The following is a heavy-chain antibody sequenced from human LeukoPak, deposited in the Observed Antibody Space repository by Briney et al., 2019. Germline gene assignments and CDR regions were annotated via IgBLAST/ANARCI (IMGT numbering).Heavy chain of an antibody. Sequence: SETLSLTCAVYGGSFSGYYWSWIRQPPGKGLEWIGEINHSGSTNYNPSLKSRVTISVDTSKNQFSLKLSSVTAADTAVYYCACLIKAYYYGMDVGGKGTTVTVSS. V-gene: IGHV4-34*01. CDR3: ACLIKAYYYGMDV. J-gene: IGHJ6*04. D-gene: IGHD5/OR15-5a*01. CDR1: GGSFSGYY. CDR2: INHSGST.